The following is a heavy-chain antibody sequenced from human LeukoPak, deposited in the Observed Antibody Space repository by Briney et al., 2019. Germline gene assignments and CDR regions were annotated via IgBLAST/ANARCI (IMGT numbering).Heavy chain of an antibody. V-gene: IGHV3-48*03. CDR3: ARRGYSYGYEPADY. CDR1: GFTFSSYE. J-gene: IGHJ4*02. Sequence: PGGSLRLSCAASGFTFSSYEMNWVRQAPGKGLEWVSYISSSGSTIYYADSVKGRFTISRDNAKNSLYLQMNSLRAEDTAVYYCARRGYSYGYEPADYWGQGTLVTVSS. D-gene: IGHD5-18*01. CDR2: ISSSGSTI.